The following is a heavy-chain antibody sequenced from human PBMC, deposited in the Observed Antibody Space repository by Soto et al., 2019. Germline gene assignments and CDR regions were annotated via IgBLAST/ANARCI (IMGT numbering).Heavy chain of an antibody. J-gene: IGHJ4*02. CDR2: IYYSGST. CDR3: ARSGSGSGWL. CDR1: GGSVSSGRFY. V-gene: IGHV4-61*01. D-gene: IGHD6-19*01. Sequence: QVQLQESGPGLVKPSETLSLTCTVSGGSVSSGRFYWSWIRQPPRKGLEWIGYIYYSGSTKYKPSLRSRVTISVDTSTNQFSLKLTSVTAADTAVYYCARSGSGSGWLGGQGTLVTVSS.